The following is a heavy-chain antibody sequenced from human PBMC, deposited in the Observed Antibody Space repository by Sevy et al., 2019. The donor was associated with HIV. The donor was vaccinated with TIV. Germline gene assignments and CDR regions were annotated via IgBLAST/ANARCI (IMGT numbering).Heavy chain of an antibody. Sequence: GGSLRLSCAASGFTFRTYSMNWVRQAPWKGLEWLSSISDDSRYIYYSDSVKGRFTISRANAKNFLFLQMNNLRVEDTAIYYCARDFTVFGVVSGIDYWGQGNLVTVSS. D-gene: IGHD3-3*01. V-gene: IGHV3-21*04. CDR3: ARDFTVFGVVSGIDY. CDR1: GFTFRTYS. CDR2: ISDDSRYI. J-gene: IGHJ4*02.